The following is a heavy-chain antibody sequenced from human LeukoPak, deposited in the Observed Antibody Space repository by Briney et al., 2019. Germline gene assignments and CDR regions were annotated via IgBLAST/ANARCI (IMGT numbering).Heavy chain of an antibody. Sequence: PSQTLSLTCAVYGGSFSGYYWSWIRQPPGKGLEWIGEINHSGSTNYNPSLKSRVTISVDTSKNQFSLKLSSVTAADTAVYYCARGGWSTVPAAKSSWFDPWGQGTLVTVSS. CDR3: ARGGWSTVPAAKSSWFDP. CDR1: GGSFSGYY. V-gene: IGHV4-34*01. CDR2: INHSGST. J-gene: IGHJ5*02. D-gene: IGHD2-2*01.